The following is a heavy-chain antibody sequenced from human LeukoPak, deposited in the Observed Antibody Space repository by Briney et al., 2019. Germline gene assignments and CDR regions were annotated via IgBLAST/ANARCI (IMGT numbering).Heavy chain of an antibody. CDR2: IYHSGNT. CDR1: GGSISSSNW. CDR3: ARNRYDSSGYYLDS. J-gene: IGHJ4*02. Sequence: SGALSLTCAVSGGSISSSNWWSWVRQPPGKGLEWIGEIYHSGNTNYNPSLKSRVTMSVDRSKDQFSLKLSSVTAADTARYYCARNRYDSSGYYLDSWGQGTLVTVSS. V-gene: IGHV4-4*02. D-gene: IGHD3-22*01.